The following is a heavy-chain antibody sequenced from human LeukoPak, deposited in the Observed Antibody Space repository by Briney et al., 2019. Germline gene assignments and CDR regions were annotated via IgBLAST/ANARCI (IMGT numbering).Heavy chain of an antibody. CDR2: ISSSSSYI. Sequence: GGSLRLSCAASGFTFSSYSMNWVRQAPGKGLEWVSSISSSSSYIYYADSVKGRFTISRDNAKNPLYLQMNSLRAEDTAVYYCARAKLELRSGGYYYYMDVWGKGTTVTVSS. V-gene: IGHV3-21*01. CDR3: ARAKLELRSGGYYYYMDV. J-gene: IGHJ6*03. D-gene: IGHD1-7*01. CDR1: GFTFSSYS.